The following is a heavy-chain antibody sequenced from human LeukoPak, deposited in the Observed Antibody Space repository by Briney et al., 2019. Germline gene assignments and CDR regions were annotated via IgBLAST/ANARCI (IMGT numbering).Heavy chain of an antibody. J-gene: IGHJ4*02. Sequence: GASMKVSCKASGYTSTTYPINWVRQAPGQGLEWMGWISNYNGDTIYAQKFQGRVTMTTDTSTNTAYMELRSLTSDDTAIYYCARATYYDILTGLNYWGQGTLVTVSP. CDR2: ISNYNGDT. CDR1: GYTSTTYP. D-gene: IGHD3-9*01. V-gene: IGHV1-18*01. CDR3: ARATYYDILTGLNY.